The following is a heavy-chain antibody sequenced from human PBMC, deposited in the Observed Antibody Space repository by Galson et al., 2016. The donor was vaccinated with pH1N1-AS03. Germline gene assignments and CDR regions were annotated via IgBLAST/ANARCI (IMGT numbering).Heavy chain of an antibody. Sequence: ETLSLTGGVYGGSFGGYYWSWIRQPPGKGLEWIGEINHSGSTNYNPSLKSRVTISRDTSKKQFSLNLSSVTAADTAVYYCASHGDYFAGRDYWGQGTLVTVSS. CDR3: ASHGDYFAGRDY. V-gene: IGHV4-34*01. CDR2: INHSGST. J-gene: IGHJ4*02. D-gene: IGHD4-17*01. CDR1: GGSFGGYY.